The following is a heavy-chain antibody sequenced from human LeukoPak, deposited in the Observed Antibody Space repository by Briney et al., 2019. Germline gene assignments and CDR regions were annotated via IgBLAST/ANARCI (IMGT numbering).Heavy chain of an antibody. CDR3: AKDIEVRRYYGSGDAFDI. CDR2: ISWNSGSI. Sequence: GGSLRLSCAASGFSFSTYWMSWVRQAPGKGLEWVSGISWNSGSIGYADSVKGRFTISRDNAKNSLYLQMNSLRAEDTALYYCAKDIEVRRYYGSGDAFDIWGQGTMVTVSS. CDR1: GFSFSTYW. V-gene: IGHV3-9*01. D-gene: IGHD3-10*01. J-gene: IGHJ3*02.